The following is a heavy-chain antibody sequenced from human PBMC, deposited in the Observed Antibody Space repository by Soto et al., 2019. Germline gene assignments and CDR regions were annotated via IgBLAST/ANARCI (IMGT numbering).Heavy chain of an antibody. CDR3: ARGESKRRFDY. D-gene: IGHD1-26*01. V-gene: IGHV3-53*01. J-gene: IGHJ4*02. CDR1: GFTVSSNY. CDR2: IYSSGGT. Sequence: EVQLVESGGGLIQPGGSLRLSCAVSGFTVSSNYMSWVRQAPGKGLEWVSIIYSSGGTYYADSVKGRFTISRDNSKNTLYLQTDSLRAEDTAVYYCARGESKRRFDYWGQGALVTVSS.